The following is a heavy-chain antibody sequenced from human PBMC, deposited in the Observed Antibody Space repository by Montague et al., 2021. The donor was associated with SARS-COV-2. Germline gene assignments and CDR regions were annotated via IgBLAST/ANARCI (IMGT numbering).Heavy chain of an antibody. D-gene: IGHD3-9*01. Sequence: SETLSLTCTVSGGSISSSSYYWGWIRQPPGKGLEWIGSIYYSGSTYYNPSLKSRVTISVDTSKNQFSLKLSSVTAADTAVYYCARLSKTGYPPLYYYYGMDFWGQGTTVTVSS. J-gene: IGHJ6*02. CDR3: ARLSKTGYPPLYYYYGMDF. V-gene: IGHV4-39*01. CDR1: GGSISSSSYY. CDR2: IYYSGST.